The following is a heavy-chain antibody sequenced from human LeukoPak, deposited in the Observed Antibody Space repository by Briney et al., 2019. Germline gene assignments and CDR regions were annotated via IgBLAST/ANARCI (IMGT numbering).Heavy chain of an antibody. CDR2: ISSSGNTI. D-gene: IGHD5-24*01. CDR3: AKEMATSSRGGDY. V-gene: IGHV3-48*03. J-gene: IGHJ4*02. CDR1: GFTFSSYE. Sequence: PGGSLRLSCAASGFTFSSYEMNWVRQAPGKGLEWVSYISSSGNTIYYADSVKGRFTISRDNSKNTLYLQMNSLRAEDTAVYYCAKEMATSSRGGDYWGQGTLVTVSS.